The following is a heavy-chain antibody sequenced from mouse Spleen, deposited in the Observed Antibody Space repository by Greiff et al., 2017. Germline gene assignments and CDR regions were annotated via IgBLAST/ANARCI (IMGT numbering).Heavy chain of an antibody. CDR2: INPSSGYT. CDR3: ATYGNYGY. CDR1: GYTFTSYT. V-gene: IGHV1-4*01. D-gene: IGHD2-1*01. J-gene: IGHJ2*01. Sequence: VQLVESGAELARPGASVKMSCKASGYTFTSYTMHWVKQRPGQGLEWIGYINPSSGYTKYNQKFKDKATLTADKSSSTAYMQLSSLTSEDSAVYYCATYGNYGYWGQGTTLTVSS.